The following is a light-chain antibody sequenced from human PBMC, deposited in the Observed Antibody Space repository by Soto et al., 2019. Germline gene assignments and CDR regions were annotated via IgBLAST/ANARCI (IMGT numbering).Light chain of an antibody. CDR2: GAS. V-gene: IGKV3-20*01. J-gene: IGKJ5*01. Sequence: EIVFTQSPGTLSLSPGERATLPCRASQSVALRYLAWYQQKPGQAPRLLIYGASMRASGIPDRFSGIGSGTDFTLTISRLEPEDFAVYYCQQYANSPITFGQGTRLEIK. CDR3: QQYANSPIT. CDR1: QSVALRY.